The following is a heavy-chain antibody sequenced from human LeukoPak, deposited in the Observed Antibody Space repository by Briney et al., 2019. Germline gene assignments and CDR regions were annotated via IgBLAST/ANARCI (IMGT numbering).Heavy chain of an antibody. CDR3: ARTIITGTTFDY. J-gene: IGHJ4*02. V-gene: IGHV4-39*07. D-gene: IGHD1-20*01. Sequence: SETLSLTCTVSGGSLSSTSYYWGWIRQPPGKGLEWIGSIYYSGTTYYNPSLKSRVTISVDTSKNQFSLKLSSVTAADTAVYYCARTIITGTTFDYWGQGTLVTVSS. CDR2: IYYSGTT. CDR1: GGSLSSTSYY.